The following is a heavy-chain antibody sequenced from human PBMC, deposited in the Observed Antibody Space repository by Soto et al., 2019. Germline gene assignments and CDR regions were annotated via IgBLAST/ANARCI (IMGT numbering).Heavy chain of an antibody. J-gene: IGHJ4*02. CDR1: GGTFSSYA. V-gene: IGHV1-69*01. CDR2: SIPIFGTA. Sequence: VQLVQSGAEVKKPGSSVKVSCKASGGTFSSYAISWVRQAPGQGLEWMGGSIPIFGTANYAQKFQGRVTITADEYTSTAYMELSSLRSEDTAVYYCARSPGAYCSSTSCYTYLWDYWGQGTLVTVSS. D-gene: IGHD2-2*02. CDR3: ARSPGAYCSSTSCYTYLWDY.